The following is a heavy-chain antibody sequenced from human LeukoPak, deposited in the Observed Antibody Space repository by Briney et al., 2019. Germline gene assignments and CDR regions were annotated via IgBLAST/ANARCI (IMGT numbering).Heavy chain of an antibody. CDR2: IYYSGST. D-gene: IGHD1-26*01. CDR3: ARGGSYYAY. CDR1: GGSISSYY. J-gene: IGHJ4*02. Sequence: SETLSRTCTVSGGSISSYYWSWIRQPPGKGLEWIGYIYYSGSTNYNPSLKSRVTISVDTSKNQFSLKLSSVTAADTAVYYCARGGSYYAYWGQGTLVTVSS. V-gene: IGHV4-59*01.